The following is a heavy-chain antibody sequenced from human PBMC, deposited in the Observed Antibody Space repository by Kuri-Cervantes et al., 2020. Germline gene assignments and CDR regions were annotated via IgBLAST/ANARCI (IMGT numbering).Heavy chain of an antibody. CDR1: GFTFSSYS. D-gene: IGHD6-19*01. CDR2: ISSSSSYI. CDR3: ARAGDIAVAGTWGGGMDV. V-gene: IGHV3-21*01. Sequence: GESLKISCAASGFTFSSYSMNWVRQAPGKGLEWVSSISSSSSYIYYADSVKGRLTISRDNAKNSLYLQMNSLRAEDTAVYYCARAGDIAVAGTWGGGMDVWGQGTTVTVSS. J-gene: IGHJ6*02.